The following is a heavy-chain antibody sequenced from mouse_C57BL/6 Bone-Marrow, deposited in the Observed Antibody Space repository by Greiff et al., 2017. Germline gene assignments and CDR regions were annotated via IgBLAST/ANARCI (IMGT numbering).Heavy chain of an antibody. CDR2: IRNKANGYTT. D-gene: IGHD2-2*01. V-gene: IGHV7-3*01. CDR3: ARSYGYFHYYAMDY. Sequence: EVKLMESGGGLVQPGGSLSLSCAASGFTFTDYYMSWVRQPPGKALEWLGFIRNKANGYTTEYSASVKGRFTISRDNSQSILYLQMNALRAEDSASYYCARSYGYFHYYAMDYWGQGTSVTVSS. J-gene: IGHJ4*01. CDR1: GFTFTDYY.